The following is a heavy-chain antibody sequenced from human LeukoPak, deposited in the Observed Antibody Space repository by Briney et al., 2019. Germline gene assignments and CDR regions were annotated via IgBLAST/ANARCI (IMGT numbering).Heavy chain of an antibody. V-gene: IGHV4-59*01. Sequence: ASETLSLTCTVSDGSITNYDWSWVRQPPGKGLEFIGHVHYSGTADYNPSLKSRVTISIDTSKKHFFLKLKSVTAADTAVYYCARGYGDFRVEGRYFHSWGQGTLVTVSS. CDR1: DGSITNYD. J-gene: IGHJ4*02. D-gene: IGHD4-17*01. CDR3: ARGYGDFRVEGRYFHS. CDR2: VHYSGTA.